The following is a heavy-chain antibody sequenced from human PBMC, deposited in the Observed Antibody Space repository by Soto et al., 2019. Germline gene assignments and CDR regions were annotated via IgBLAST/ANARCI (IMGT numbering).Heavy chain of an antibody. V-gene: IGHV3-30*18. CDR2: ISYDGSNK. CDR1: GFTFSSYG. D-gene: IGHD6-13*01. Sequence: GGSLRLSCAASGFTFSSYGMHWVRQAPGKGLEWVAVISYDGSNKYYADSVKGRFTISRDNSKNTLYLQMNSLRAEDTAVYYCAKDWLMWSSSWYRGGVDAFDIWGQGTMVTVSS. CDR3: AKDWLMWSSSWYRGGVDAFDI. J-gene: IGHJ3*02.